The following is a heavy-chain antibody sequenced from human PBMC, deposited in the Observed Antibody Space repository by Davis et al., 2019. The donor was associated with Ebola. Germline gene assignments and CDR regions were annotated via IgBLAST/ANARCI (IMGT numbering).Heavy chain of an antibody. V-gene: IGHV4-59*01. Sequence: SETLSLTCTVSGASINSYYWSWIRQPPGKGLEWIGYIYYSGSTNYNPSLKSRVTISVDTSKNQFSLKLSSVTAADTAVYYCARVDYDFWSGYNWFDPWGQGTLVTVSS. D-gene: IGHD3-3*01. CDR1: GASINSYY. J-gene: IGHJ5*02. CDR3: ARVDYDFWSGYNWFDP. CDR2: IYYSGST.